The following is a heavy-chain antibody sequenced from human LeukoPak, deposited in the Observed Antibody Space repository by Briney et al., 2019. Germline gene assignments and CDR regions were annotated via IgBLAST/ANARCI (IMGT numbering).Heavy chain of an antibody. J-gene: IGHJ4*02. D-gene: IGHD6-19*01. CDR1: GFTFHNYA. CDR3: AKDIGSGWSFDY. Sequence: GGSLRLSCAASGFTFHNYAMHWVRQAPGKGLEWVSLIKGNGDTTYNADSVKGRFTVSRDNSKNSLYLQINSLRTEDTALYYCAKDIGSGWSFDYWGQGTLVTVSS. V-gene: IGHV3-43*02. CDR2: IKGNGDTT.